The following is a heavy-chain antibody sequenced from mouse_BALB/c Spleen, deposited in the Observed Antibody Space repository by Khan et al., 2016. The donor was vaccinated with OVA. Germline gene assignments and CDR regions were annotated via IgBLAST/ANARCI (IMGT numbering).Heavy chain of an antibody. J-gene: IGHJ3*01. CDR2: IWSGGST. V-gene: IGHV2-2*01. Sequence: VQLQESGPGLVQPSQSLSITCTVSGFSLTTYGIHWVRQSPGKGLEWLGVIWSGGSTDYNAPFISRLSISKDNSKSQVFFKMNSLQSDDTAIYYCARHSDRYDFTYWGQGTLVTVSA. CDR3: ARHSDRYDFTY. D-gene: IGHD2-12*01. CDR1: GFSLTTYG.